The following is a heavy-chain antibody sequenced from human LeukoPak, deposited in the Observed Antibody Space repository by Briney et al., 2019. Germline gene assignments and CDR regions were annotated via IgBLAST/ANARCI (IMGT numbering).Heavy chain of an antibody. CDR1: GFTFSSYS. CDR2: ISSSSSYI. V-gene: IGHV3-21*04. CDR3: ARGLPDWGHFDY. J-gene: IGHJ4*02. D-gene: IGHD7-27*01. Sequence: GGSLRLSCAASGFTFSSYSMNWVRQAPGKGLEWVSSISSSSSYIYYADSVKGRFTISRDNAKNSLYLQMNSLRAEDTAVYYCARGLPDWGHFDYWGQGTLVTVSS.